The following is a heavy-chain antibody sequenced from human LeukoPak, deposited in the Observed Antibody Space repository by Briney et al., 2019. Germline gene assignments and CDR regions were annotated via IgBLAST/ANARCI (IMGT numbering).Heavy chain of an antibody. CDR1: GGSISTYY. V-gene: IGHV4-59*01. CDR2: NYYSGSG. Sequence: SETLSLTCSVSGGSISTYYWSWIRQPPGKGLEWIGYNYYSGSGIYSPSLKSRVTISLDTSKNQFSLKLSSVTAADTAVYYCARGLIPLPTHYYYLDVWGKGTTVIVSS. J-gene: IGHJ6*03. D-gene: IGHD2-21*02. CDR3: ARGLIPLPTHYYYLDV.